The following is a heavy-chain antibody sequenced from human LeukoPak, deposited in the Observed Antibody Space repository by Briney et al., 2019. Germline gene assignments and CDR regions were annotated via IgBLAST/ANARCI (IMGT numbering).Heavy chain of an antibody. J-gene: IGHJ5*02. Sequence: ASVKVSCTASGYTFTGYYMHWVRQAPGQGLEWMGWINPNSGGTNYAQKFQGRVTMTRDTSISTAYMELSRLRSDDTAVYYCAREGGYYDFWSGYYTGRGYNWFDPWGQGTLVTVSS. CDR3: AREGGYYDFWSGYYTGRGYNWFDP. CDR1: GYTFTGYY. V-gene: IGHV1-2*02. D-gene: IGHD3-3*01. CDR2: INPNSGGT.